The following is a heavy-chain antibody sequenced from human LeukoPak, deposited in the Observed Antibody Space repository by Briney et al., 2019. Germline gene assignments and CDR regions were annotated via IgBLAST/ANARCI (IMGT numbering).Heavy chain of an antibody. CDR2: INPNSGGT. CDR3: ARGYDFWSGYSEGGY. V-gene: IGHV1-2*02. CDR1: GYTFTGYY. Sequence: ASVKVSCKASGYTFTGYYMHWVRQPPGQGLEWMGWINPNSGGTNYAQKFQGRVTMTRDTSISTAYMALSRLRSDDTAVYYCARGYDFWSGYSEGGYWGQGTLVTVSS. J-gene: IGHJ4*02. D-gene: IGHD3-3*01.